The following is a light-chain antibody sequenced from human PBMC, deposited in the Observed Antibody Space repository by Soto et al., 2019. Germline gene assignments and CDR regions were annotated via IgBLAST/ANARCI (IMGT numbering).Light chain of an antibody. J-gene: IGKJ1*01. Sequence: DIQLTQSPSSLSASVGDRVTITCRASQGISNYLAWYQQKPGKVPKLLIYAASTLQSGVPSRFSGSGSGTHFTLTISSLQPEGVATYYCQKYNSPPWTFGHGTKVEIK. V-gene: IGKV1-27*01. CDR3: QKYNSPPWT. CDR1: QGISNY. CDR2: AAS.